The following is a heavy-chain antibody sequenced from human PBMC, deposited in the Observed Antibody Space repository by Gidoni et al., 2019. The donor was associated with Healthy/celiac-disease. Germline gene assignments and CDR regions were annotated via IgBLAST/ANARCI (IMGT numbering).Heavy chain of an antibody. J-gene: IGHJ6*03. CDR2: IYPGDSDT. V-gene: IGHV5-51*03. CDR3: ASRTLVDRDYYYMDV. CDR1: GYSFTSYW. Sequence: EVQLVQSGAEVKKPGESLKISCKGSGYSFTSYWIGWVRQMPGKGLEWMGIIYPGDSDTRYSPSFQGQVTISADKSISTAYLQWSSLKASDTAMYYCASRTLVDRDYYYMDVWGKGTTVTVSS. D-gene: IGHD5-12*01.